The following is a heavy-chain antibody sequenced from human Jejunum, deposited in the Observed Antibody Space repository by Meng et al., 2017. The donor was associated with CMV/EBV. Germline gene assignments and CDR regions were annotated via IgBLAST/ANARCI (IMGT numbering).Heavy chain of an antibody. Sequence: QLRLPQSGPGVEQPWHSVTVLCTTSGGTITNSALRWLRQPPGPGLEWIGRIFPIYNNTNQPYMIKRLIIIIATSKTSSTQMEMCMTTADTAGNYYCRGAGDYAREGFDYWGQGTLVTASS. D-gene: IGHD3-16*01. V-gene: IGHV4-4*07. CDR1: GGTITNSA. J-gene: IGHJ4*02. CDR3: CRGAGDYAREGFDY. CDR2: IFPIYNN.